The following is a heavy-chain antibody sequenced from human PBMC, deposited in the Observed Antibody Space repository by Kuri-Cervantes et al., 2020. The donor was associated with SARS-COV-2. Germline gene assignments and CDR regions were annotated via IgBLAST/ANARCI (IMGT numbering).Heavy chain of an antibody. Sequence: GESLKISCAASGFTFSSYEMNWVRQAPGKGLEWVSYISSSGRTIYYADSMKGRFTISRDNAKNSLYLQMNSLRAEGTAVYYCVRDGDHWNFDYWGQGTLVTVSS. D-gene: IGHD1-1*01. V-gene: IGHV3-48*03. CDR1: GFTFSSYE. J-gene: IGHJ4*02. CDR2: ISSSGRTI. CDR3: VRDGDHWNFDY.